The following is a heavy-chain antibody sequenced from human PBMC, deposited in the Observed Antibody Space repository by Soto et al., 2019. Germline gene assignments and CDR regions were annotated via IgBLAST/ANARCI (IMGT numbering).Heavy chain of an antibody. CDR1: GFTFSSYE. CDR2: ISSSGSTI. J-gene: IGHJ3*02. Sequence: GGSLRLSCAASGFTFSSYEMNWVRQAPGKGLEWVSYISSSGSTIYYADSVKGRFTISRDNAKNSLYLQMNSLRAEDTAVYYCARETSHYYDSSGYYRDDAFDIWGQGTMVTVSS. CDR3: ARETSHYYDSSGYYRDDAFDI. D-gene: IGHD3-22*01. V-gene: IGHV3-48*03.